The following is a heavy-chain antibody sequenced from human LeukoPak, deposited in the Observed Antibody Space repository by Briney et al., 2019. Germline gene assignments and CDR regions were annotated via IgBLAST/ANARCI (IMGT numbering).Heavy chain of an antibody. V-gene: IGHV4-31*03. J-gene: IGHJ6*04. CDR2: IYYSGSN. D-gene: IGHD2-2*01. CDR1: GGSISSGGYY. Sequence: SETLSLTCTVSGGSISSGGYYWSWIRQHPGKGLEWIGYIYYSGSNYYNPSLKSRVTISVDTSKNQFSLKLSSVTAADTAVYYCARVSCSSTSCKRYYYYGMDVWDKGTTVTVSS. CDR3: ARVSCSSTSCKRYYYYGMDV.